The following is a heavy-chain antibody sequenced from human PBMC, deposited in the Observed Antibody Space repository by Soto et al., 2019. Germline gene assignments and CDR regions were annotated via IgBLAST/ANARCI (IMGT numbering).Heavy chain of an antibody. J-gene: IGHJ6*02. CDR3: ATHQAPVTPYYYYGMDV. V-gene: IGHV4-61*01. D-gene: IGHD5-18*01. CDR2: IYYSGST. CDR1: GGSVSSGSYY. Sequence: SETLSLTCTVSGGSVSSGSYYWSWIRQPPGKGLEWIGYIYYSGSTNYNPSLKSRVTISVDTSKNQFSLKLSSVTAADTAVYYCATHQAPVTPYYYYGMDVWGQGTTVTVSS.